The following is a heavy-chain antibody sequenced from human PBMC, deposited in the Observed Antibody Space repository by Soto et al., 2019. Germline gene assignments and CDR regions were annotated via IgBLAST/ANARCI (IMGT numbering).Heavy chain of an antibody. D-gene: IGHD1-26*01. CDR1: GFTFSNYG. V-gene: IGHV3-23*01. CDR3: AKKSGVGTTCYFDY. CDR2: LPEIGTNT. J-gene: IGHJ4*02. Sequence: GGSLRLSCAASGFTFSNYGMSWVRQAPGKGLEWVSALPEIGTNTYYADSVKGRFTISRDNSKNTLFLQINNLRAGDTAGYYWAKKSGVGTTCYFDYCGQGTMFAVGS.